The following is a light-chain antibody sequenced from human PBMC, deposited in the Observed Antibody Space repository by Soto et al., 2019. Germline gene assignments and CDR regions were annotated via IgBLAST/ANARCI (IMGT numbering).Light chain of an antibody. V-gene: IGLV2-14*01. J-gene: IGLJ2*01. CDR2: EVS. Sequence: QSVLTQPASVSGSPGQSITISCSGTSSDVGAYDFVSWYQQHPGKAPKLMIFEVSHRPSGVSHRFSGSKSGNMASLTISGLQAEDEADYYCSAYTTRRALVVYGGGTKLTVL. CDR3: SAYTTRRALVV. CDR1: SSDVGAYDF.